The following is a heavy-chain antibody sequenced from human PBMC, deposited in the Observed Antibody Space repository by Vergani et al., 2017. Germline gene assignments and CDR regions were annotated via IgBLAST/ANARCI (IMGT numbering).Heavy chain of an antibody. CDR3: ARVRGIFPLDAFDI. CDR1: GYIFTSYD. D-gene: IGHD3-16*01. Sequence: QVQLVQSGGEVKKPGASVKVSCKASGYIFTSYDISWVRQAPGQGLEWMGWISAYNGNTNYAQKLQGRVTMTTDTSMSTAYMELRSLRSDDTAVYYCARVRGIFPLDAFDIWGQGTMVTVAS. J-gene: IGHJ3*02. CDR2: ISAYNGNT. V-gene: IGHV1-18*04.